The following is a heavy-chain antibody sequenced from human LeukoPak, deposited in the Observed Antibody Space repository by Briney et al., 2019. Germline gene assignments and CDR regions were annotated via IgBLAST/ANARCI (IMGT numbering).Heavy chain of an antibody. V-gene: IGHV4-38-2*02. Sequence: SETLSLTCTVSGYSISSGYYWGWIRQPPGKGLEWIGSIYHSGSTYYNPSLKSRVTISVDTSKNQFSLKLSSVTAADTAVYYCARDYRAGYYYMDVWGKGTTVTVSS. CDR1: GYSISSGYY. CDR2: IYHSGST. D-gene: IGHD3-10*01. CDR3: ARDYRAGYYYMDV. J-gene: IGHJ6*03.